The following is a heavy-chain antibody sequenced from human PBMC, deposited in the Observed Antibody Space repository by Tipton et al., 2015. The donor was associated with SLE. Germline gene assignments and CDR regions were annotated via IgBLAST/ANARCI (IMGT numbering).Heavy chain of an antibody. CDR2: ISSSGSTI. CDR3: ARDPYYGSA. J-gene: IGHJ3*01. D-gene: IGHD3-10*01. Sequence: LSLTCTVSGGSISSSSYYWGWIRQPPGKGLEWVSYISSSGSTIYYADSVKGRFTISRDNAKNSLYLQMNSLRAEDTAVYYCARDPYYGSAWGQGTMVTVSS. CDR1: GGSISSSSYY. V-gene: IGHV3-11*04.